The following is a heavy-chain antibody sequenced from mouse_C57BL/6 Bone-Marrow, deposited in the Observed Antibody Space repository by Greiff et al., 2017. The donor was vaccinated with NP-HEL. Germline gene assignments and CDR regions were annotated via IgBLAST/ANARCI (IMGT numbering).Heavy chain of an antibody. CDR2: INYDGSST. J-gene: IGHJ4*01. D-gene: IGHD2-2*01. CDR1: GFTFSDYY. V-gene: IGHV5-16*01. Sequence: DVMLVESEGGLVQPGSSMKLSCTASGFTFSDYYMAWVRQVPEKGLEWVANINYDGSSTYYLHSLKSRSIISIDNSMHILYLQMSSLKSEDTATYYCARDRGYYYAMDYWGQGTSVTVSS. CDR3: ARDRGYYYAMDY.